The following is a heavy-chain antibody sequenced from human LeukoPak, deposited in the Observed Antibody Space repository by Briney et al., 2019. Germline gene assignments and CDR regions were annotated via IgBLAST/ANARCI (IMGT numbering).Heavy chain of an antibody. D-gene: IGHD2-2*01. V-gene: IGHV4-39*01. CDR1: GGSISSSSYY. J-gene: IGHJ3*02. Sequence: SETLSLTCTVSGGSISSSSYYWGWIRQPPGKGLEWIGSIYYSGSTYYNPSLKSRVTISVDTSKNQFSLKLSSVTAADTAVYYCARRDIVVVPAGDNAFDIWGQGTMVTVSS. CDR2: IYYSGST. CDR3: ARRDIVVVPAGDNAFDI.